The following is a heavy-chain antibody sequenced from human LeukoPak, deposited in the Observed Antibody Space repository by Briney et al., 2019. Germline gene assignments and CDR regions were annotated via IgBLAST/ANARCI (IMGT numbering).Heavy chain of an antibody. Sequence: GGSLRLSCAASGFTFSDHFLDWVHQAPGKGLEWVGRTRNKAHNYTTSYAASVQGRFTISRHASKKLMYLQMNSLKTEDTAVYFCVRDQGRPGDYWGQGTLVTVSS. V-gene: IGHV3-72*01. CDR2: TRNKAHNYTT. J-gene: IGHJ4*02. CDR1: GFTFSDHF. D-gene: IGHD2-2*01. CDR3: VRDQGRPGDY.